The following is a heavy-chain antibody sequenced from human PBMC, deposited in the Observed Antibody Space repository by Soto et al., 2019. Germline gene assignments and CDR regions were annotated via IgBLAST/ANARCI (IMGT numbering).Heavy chain of an antibody. CDR1: GFTFSSYW. D-gene: IGHD3-16*02. Sequence: GGSLRLSCAASGFTFSSYWMSWVRQAPGKGLEWVANIKQDGSEKYYVDSVKGRFTISRDNAKNSLYLQMNSLRAEDTAVYYCARAPRDYIWGSYRYTFGYFDYWGQGTLVTVSS. J-gene: IGHJ4*02. CDR2: IKQDGSEK. CDR3: ARAPRDYIWGSYRYTFGYFDY. V-gene: IGHV3-7*04.